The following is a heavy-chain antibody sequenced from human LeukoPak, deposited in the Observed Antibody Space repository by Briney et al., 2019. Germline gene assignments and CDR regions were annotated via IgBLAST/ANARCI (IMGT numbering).Heavy chain of an antibody. CDR2: MNSNSGGA. D-gene: IGHD2-15*01. Sequence: GASVKVSCKASGYTFTDYFMHWVRQAPGQGLEWMGWMNSNSGGANYAQKFQGRVTMTRDTSTSTAYMELSSLRSDDSAVYYCARGHCSIGTCDVFYFDYWGQGILVTVSS. CDR3: ARGHCSIGTCDVFYFDY. CDR1: GYTFTDYF. J-gene: IGHJ4*02. V-gene: IGHV1-2*02.